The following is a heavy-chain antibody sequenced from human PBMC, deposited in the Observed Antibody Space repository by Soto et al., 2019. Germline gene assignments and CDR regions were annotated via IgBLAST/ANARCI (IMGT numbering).Heavy chain of an antibody. D-gene: IGHD6-6*01. J-gene: IGHJ4*02. V-gene: IGHV3-23*01. CDR2: ISGSGGST. CDR3: AKQGHLVWYYFDF. Sequence: GGSLRLSCAASGFTFSTYAMAWVRQAPGKGLEWVSVISGSGGSTYYADSVKGRFTISRDNSKNTLSLQMNSLRAEDTAVYYCAKQGHLVWYYFDFWGQGTLVTVSS. CDR1: GFTFSTYA.